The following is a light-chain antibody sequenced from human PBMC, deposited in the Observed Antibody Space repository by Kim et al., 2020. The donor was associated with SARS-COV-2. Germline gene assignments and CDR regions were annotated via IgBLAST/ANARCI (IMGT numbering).Light chain of an antibody. CDR3: QQYNNWPRT. J-gene: IGKJ1*01. Sequence: EIVMTQSLATLSVSPGERATLSCRASQSVSSNLAWYQQKPGQAPRLLIYGASTRATGIPARFSGSGSGTESTLTISSLQSEDFAVYYCQQYNNWPRTFGQGTKVDIK. CDR2: GAS. V-gene: IGKV3-15*01. CDR1: QSVSSN.